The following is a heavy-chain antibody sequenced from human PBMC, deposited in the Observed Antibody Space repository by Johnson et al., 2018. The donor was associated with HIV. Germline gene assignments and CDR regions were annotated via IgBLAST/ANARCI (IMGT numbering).Heavy chain of an antibody. Sequence: QVQLVESGGGLVKPGGSLRLSCAASGFTFSDYYMNWIRQAPGKGLEWVSYISGSGNTIYYADSVKGRFTMSRDNAKNSLYLQMNSLRAEDTAVYYCAREGGRIAVAGPSRENDAFDIWGQGTMVTVSS. CDR3: AREGGRIAVAGPSRENDAFDI. D-gene: IGHD6-19*01. CDR1: GFTFSDYY. CDR2: ISGSGNTI. V-gene: IGHV3-11*04. J-gene: IGHJ3*02.